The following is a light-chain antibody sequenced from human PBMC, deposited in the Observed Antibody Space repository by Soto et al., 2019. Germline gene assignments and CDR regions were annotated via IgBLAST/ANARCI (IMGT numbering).Light chain of an antibody. CDR3: ATWDDTLKGHV. CDR2: DNN. CDR1: SSNIGNNY. V-gene: IGLV1-51*01. J-gene: IGLJ3*02. Sequence: QSVLTQSPSVSAAPGQKVTISCSGSSSNIGNNYVSWYQQLPGTAPKLLIYDNNKRPSGIPDRFSGSKSGTSGTLDITGLQTGDEADYYCATWDDTLKGHVFGGGTKLTVL.